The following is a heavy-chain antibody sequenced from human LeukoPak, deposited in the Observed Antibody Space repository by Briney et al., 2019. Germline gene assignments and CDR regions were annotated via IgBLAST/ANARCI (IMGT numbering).Heavy chain of an antibody. Sequence: GGSLRLSCAASGFTFDDYAMHWVRQAPGKGLEWVSGISWNSGSIGYADSVKGRFTISRDNAKNSLYLQMNSLRAEDTALYYCAKDNSQGAYYGSGSYQPGAFDIWGQGTMVTVSS. CDR1: GFTFDDYA. CDR2: ISWNSGSI. CDR3: AKDNSQGAYYGSGSYQPGAFDI. V-gene: IGHV3-9*01. D-gene: IGHD3-10*01. J-gene: IGHJ3*02.